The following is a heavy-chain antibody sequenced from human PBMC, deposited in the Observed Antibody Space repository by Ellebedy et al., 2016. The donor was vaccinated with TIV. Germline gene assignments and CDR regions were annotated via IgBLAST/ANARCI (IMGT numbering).Heavy chain of an antibody. D-gene: IGHD1-26*01. CDR3: AKGPVGAAN. V-gene: IGHV3-7*03. CDR1: GFIISGDW. Sequence: PGGSLRLSCAASGFIISGDWMSWVLQAPGKGLEWVPHLNPDGSAEYYVDSVKGRFTISRDNAKRSLFLQMNSLRVDDTAVYYCAKGPVGAANWGQGTLVTVSS. J-gene: IGHJ4*02. CDR2: LNPDGSAE.